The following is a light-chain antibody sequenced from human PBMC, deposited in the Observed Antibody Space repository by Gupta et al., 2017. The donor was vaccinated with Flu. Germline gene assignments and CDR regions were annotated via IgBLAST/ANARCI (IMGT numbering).Light chain of an antibody. V-gene: IGKV1-39*01. J-gene: IGKJ2*01. CDR2: DGS. CDR3: QQRDNLPYT. Sequence: PPSLSASVGDRVTVTCRASQSINSNLNWYQQTPGKAPKLLIYDGSSLQSGVPSRFSGSGSGTDFSLTISRLQPEDFATYYCQQRDNLPYTFGQGTKLDIK. CDR1: QSINSN.